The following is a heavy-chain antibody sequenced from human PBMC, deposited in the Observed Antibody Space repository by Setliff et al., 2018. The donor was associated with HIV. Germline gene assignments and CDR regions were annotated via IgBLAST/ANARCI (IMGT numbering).Heavy chain of an antibody. CDR3: ATYADRESNRFDP. V-gene: IGHV4-34*01. J-gene: IGHJ5*02. Sequence: NPSETLSLTCAVYGGSFSGYYWSWIRQPPGKGLEWIGEINHSGSTNYNPSLKSRVTISVDTSKNQFSLKLSSVTAADTAVYYCATYADRESNRFDPWGQGILVTVSS. CDR1: GGSFSGYY. CDR2: INHSGST. D-gene: IGHD3-10*01.